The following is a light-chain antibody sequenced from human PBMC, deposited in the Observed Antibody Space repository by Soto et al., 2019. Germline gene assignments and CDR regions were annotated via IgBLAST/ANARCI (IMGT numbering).Light chain of an antibody. J-gene: IGLJ1*01. CDR3: AAWDYSLNGYV. CDR2: SYN. CDR1: SSNIGSNT. Sequence: QSVLTQPPSASGTPGQRVTISCSGSSSNIGSNTVNWYQQLPGTAPKLLIYSYNQRPSGVPDRFSGSKSVTSASLAISGLQSEDEADYYCAAWDYSLNGYVFGTGTKVTVL. V-gene: IGLV1-44*01.